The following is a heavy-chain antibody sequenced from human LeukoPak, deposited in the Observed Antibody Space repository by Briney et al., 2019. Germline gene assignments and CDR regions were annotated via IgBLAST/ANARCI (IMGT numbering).Heavy chain of an antibody. V-gene: IGHV3-48*01. J-gene: IGHJ4*02. D-gene: IGHD4-17*01. CDR3: ASLLDYGETDY. CDR1: GFTFSAYE. Sequence: GGSLRLSCAASGFTFSAYEMNWVRQAPGKGLEWVSYISSSSSTIYYADSVKGRFTISRDNAKNSLYLQMNSLRAEDTAVYYCASLLDYGETDYWGQGTLVTVSS. CDR2: ISSSSSTI.